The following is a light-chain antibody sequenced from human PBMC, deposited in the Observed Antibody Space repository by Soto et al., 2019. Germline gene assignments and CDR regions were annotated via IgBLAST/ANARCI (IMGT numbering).Light chain of an antibody. Sequence: DIQMTQSPPTLSASVGDRVTISCRASQGITGWLAWFQQKPGKAPKLLISKASKLESGVPSSFSGSGSGTDFTLTISGLQPDDFATYYCQQYNPYSPWTFGQGTKVEIK. V-gene: IGKV1-5*03. CDR3: QQYNPYSPWT. J-gene: IGKJ1*01. CDR1: QGITGW. CDR2: KAS.